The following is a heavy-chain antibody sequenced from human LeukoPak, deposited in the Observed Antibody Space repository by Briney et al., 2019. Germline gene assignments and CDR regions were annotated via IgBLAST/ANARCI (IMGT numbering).Heavy chain of an antibody. Sequence: GGPLRLSCAASGFTFSSYWMHWVRQAPGKGLVWVSRSNSDGSTTNYADSVKGRFTISIDNARNTLFLQMNSLRAEDTAVYYCARANLGAFDVWGQGTMVTVSS. CDR1: GFTFSSYW. D-gene: IGHD4/OR15-4a*01. CDR2: SNSDGSTT. V-gene: IGHV3-74*01. J-gene: IGHJ3*01. CDR3: ARANLGAFDV.